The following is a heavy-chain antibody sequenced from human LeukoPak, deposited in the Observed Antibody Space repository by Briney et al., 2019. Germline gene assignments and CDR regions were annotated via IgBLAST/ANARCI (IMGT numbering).Heavy chain of an antibody. CDR2: INPNSGGT. D-gene: IGHD3-10*01. V-gene: IGHV1-2*02. J-gene: IGHJ4*02. CDR3: ARQSRITMVRGVPPDDY. CDR1: GYTFTGYY. Sequence: ASVKVSCKASGYTFTGYYMHWVRQAPGQGLEWMGWINPNSGGTNYAQKFQGRVTMTRGTSISTAYMELSRLRSDDTAAYYCARQSRITMVRGVPPDDYWGQGTLVTVSS.